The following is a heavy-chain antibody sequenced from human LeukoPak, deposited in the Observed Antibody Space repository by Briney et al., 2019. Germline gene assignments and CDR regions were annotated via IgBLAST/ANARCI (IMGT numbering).Heavy chain of an antibody. CDR1: GFTFSSYS. CDR2: ISSSSSYI. CDR3: ARVLEHSYGCDY. J-gene: IGHJ4*02. Sequence: GGSLRLSCAASGFTFSSYSMNWVRQAPGKGLEWVSSISSSSSYIYYADSVKGRFTISRDNAKNSLYLQMNSLRAEDTAVYYCARVLEHSYGCDYWGQGTLVTVSS. V-gene: IGHV3-21*01. D-gene: IGHD5-18*01.